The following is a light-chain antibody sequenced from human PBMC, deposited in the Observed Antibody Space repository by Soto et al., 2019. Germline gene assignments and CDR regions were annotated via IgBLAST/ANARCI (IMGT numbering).Light chain of an antibody. Sequence: ETVLTQSPGTVSLSPGERATLSCTTSQSVRSNYLAWYQQKPGQAPRLLIYGVFSRATGIPDRFSGSGSGTDFTLTISALEPEDSAVHHCPHYDGSPRTFGQGTKLEI. CDR2: GVF. J-gene: IGKJ2*01. CDR1: QSVRSNY. V-gene: IGKV3-20*01. CDR3: PHYDGSPRT.